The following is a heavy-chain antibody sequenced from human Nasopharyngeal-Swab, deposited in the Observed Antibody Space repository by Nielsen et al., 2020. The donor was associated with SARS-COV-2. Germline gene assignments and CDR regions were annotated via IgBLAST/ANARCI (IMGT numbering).Heavy chain of an antibody. J-gene: IGHJ4*02. CDR1: GVIFSKYW. Sequence: GESLKISCVASGVIFSKYWMHWVRQAPGKGLVWVSRVNQDGSRTDYADSVRGRFTISRDNAKNTLYLQMNSLRVDDTAVYYCVKHQGSSSDQWGQGTLVTVSS. CDR3: VKHQGSSSDQ. V-gene: IGHV3-74*01. CDR2: VNQDGSRT.